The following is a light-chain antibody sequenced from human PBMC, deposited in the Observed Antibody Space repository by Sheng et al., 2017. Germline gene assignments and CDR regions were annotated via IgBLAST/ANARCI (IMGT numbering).Light chain of an antibody. V-gene: IGKV1-16*02. CDR2: AAS. CDR3: QQYYTYSPWA. J-gene: IGKJ1*01. Sequence: DIQMTQSPSSMSASVGDRVTITCRASQGIGNSLAWFQQKPGKAPKSLIYAASILQGGVPSKFSGSGSGTDFTLTISSLRPDDFATYYCQQYYTYSPWAFGQGTKVEI. CDR1: QGIGNS.